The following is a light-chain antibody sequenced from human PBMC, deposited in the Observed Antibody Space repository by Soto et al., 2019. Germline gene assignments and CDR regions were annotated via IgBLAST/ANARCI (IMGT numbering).Light chain of an antibody. CDR1: QSVDNY. V-gene: IGKV3-11*01. CDR3: QQYGSSNT. CDR2: DVS. J-gene: IGKJ5*01. Sequence: ENGLTQSPATLSLSPGERATLSCRASQSVDNYLAWYQQKPGQAPRLLIYDVSNRATGTPARFSGSGSGTDFTLTISRLEPEDFAVYYCQQYGSSNTFGQGTRLEIK.